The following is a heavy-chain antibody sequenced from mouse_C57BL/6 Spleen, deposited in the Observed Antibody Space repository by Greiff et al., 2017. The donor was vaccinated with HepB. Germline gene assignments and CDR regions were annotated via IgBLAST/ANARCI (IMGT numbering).Heavy chain of an antibody. V-gene: IGHV1-64*01. CDR1: GYTFTSYW. J-gene: IGHJ2*01. CDR2: IHPNSGST. Sequence: QVQLQQPGAELVKPGASVKLSCKASGYTFTSYWMHWVKQRPGQGLEWIGMIHPNSGSTNYNEKFKSKATLTVDKSSSTAYMQLSSLTSEDSAVYYCARGESDLDYDYDGGFDYWGQGTTLTVSS. CDR3: ARGESDLDYDYDGGFDY. D-gene: IGHD2-4*01.